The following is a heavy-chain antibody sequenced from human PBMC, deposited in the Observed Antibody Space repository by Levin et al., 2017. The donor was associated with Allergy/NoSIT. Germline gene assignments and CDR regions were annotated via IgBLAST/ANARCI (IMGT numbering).Heavy chain of an antibody. V-gene: IGHV3-21*01. CDR2: ISAGGNYI. J-gene: IGHJ6*02. Sequence: GESLKISCAASGILFSSYDMNWVRQAPGKGMEWVSSISAGGNYIYYAASVKGRFTISRDNAKNSLFLQMNSLRAEDTAVYYCASWAMYHYDRSAFDFFYYAMDVWGQGTTVTVSS. D-gene: IGHD3-22*01. CDR1: GILFSSYD. CDR3: ASWAMYHYDRSAFDFFYYAMDV.